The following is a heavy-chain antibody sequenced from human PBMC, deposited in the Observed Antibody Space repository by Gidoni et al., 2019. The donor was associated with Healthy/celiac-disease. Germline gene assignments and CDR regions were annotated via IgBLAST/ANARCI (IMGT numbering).Heavy chain of an antibody. CDR3: ARGLDPDWFDP. Sequence: QVQLQQWGAGLLKPSETLSLTCAVYGGSFSGYYWNWIRQPPGKGLEWIGEINHSGSTNYNPSLKSRVTISVDTSKNQFSLKLSSVTAADTAVYYCARGLDPDWFDPWGQGTLVTVSS. CDR2: INHSGST. V-gene: IGHV4-34*01. J-gene: IGHJ5*02. CDR1: GGSFSGYY.